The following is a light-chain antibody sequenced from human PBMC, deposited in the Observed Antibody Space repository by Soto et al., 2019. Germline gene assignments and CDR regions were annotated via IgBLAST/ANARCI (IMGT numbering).Light chain of an antibody. J-gene: IGKJ1*01. Sequence: EIVMTQSPATLSVSPGERATLSCRASQSVSSNLAWYQQKPGQAARLLLYGASTRATGIPASFSGSGSWTEFSLTTSSLQYEDFAPDYCHQYNYWSRTFGQGTKVDIK. CDR2: GAS. CDR1: QSVSSN. CDR3: HQYNYWSRT. V-gene: IGKV3-15*01.